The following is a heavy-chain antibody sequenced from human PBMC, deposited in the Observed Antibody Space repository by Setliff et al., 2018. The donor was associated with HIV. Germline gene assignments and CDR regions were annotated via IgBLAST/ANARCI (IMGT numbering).Heavy chain of an antibody. V-gene: IGHV4-39*01. J-gene: IGHJ4*02. CDR3: ARGLNYYGSGSYLPLGY. CDR1: GGSISSRTYY. CDR2: IYYSGTT. Sequence: PSETLSLTCTVSGGSISSRTYYWGCIRQPPGKGLEWIGSIYYSGTTYYNPSLKSRVTISIDTSKNQFSLNLSSVTAADTAVYYCARGLNYYGSGSYLPLGYWGQGTLVTVSS. D-gene: IGHD3-10*01.